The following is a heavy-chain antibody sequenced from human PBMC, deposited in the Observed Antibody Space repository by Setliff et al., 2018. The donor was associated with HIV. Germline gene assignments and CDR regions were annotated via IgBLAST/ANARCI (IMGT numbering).Heavy chain of an antibody. J-gene: IGHJ6*03. CDR2: IYWDDDK. CDR3: ARILQDPFSHFYYYFYMDV. Sequence: ESGPTLVNPTQTLTLTCTFSGFSLSTSGVCVGWIRQPPGKALEWLALIYWDDDKRYSPSLKSRLTITKDTSKNQVVLTMTNMDPVDTATYYCARILQDPFSHFYYYFYMDVRGKGTTVTVSS. D-gene: IGHD3-3*02. V-gene: IGHV2-5*02. CDR1: GFSLSTSGVC.